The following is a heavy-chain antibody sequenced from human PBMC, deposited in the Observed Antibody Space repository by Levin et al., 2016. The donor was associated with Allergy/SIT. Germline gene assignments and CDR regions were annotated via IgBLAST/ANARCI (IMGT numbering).Heavy chain of an antibody. J-gene: IGHJ5*02. Sequence: GESLKISCAASGFTFSSYAMSWVRQAPGKGLEWVSAISGSGGSTYYADSVKGRFTISRDNSKNTLYLQMNSLRAEDTAVYYCAKDYYDSSGLFDPWGQGTLVTVSS. CDR1: GFTFSSYA. CDR3: AKDYYDSSGLFDP. V-gene: IGHV3-23*01. D-gene: IGHD3-22*01. CDR2: ISGSGGST.